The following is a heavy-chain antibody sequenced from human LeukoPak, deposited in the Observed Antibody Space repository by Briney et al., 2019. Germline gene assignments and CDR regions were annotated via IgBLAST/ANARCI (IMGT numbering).Heavy chain of an antibody. CDR1: GYTFTSYG. CDR2: ISAYNGNT. D-gene: IGHD4-17*01. CDR3: ARVGEDYGDYQNFDY. V-gene: IGHV1-18*01. J-gene: IGHJ4*02. Sequence: ASVKVSCKASGYTFTSYGISWVRQAPGQGLEWMGWISAYNGNTNYAQKLQGRVTMTTDTSTSTAYMELRSLRSDDTAVYYCARVGEDYGDYQNFDYWGQGTLVTVSS.